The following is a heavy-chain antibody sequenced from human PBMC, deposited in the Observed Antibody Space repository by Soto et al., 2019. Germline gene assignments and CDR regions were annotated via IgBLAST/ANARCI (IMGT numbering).Heavy chain of an antibody. CDR1: GGTFSSYA. CDR2: IIPNSGGT. V-gene: IGHV1-2*02. J-gene: IGHJ4*02. D-gene: IGHD6-19*01. CDR3: ARDRASGYSSGWYGV. Sequence: ASVKVACKASGGTFSSYAISWVRQAPGQGLEWMGGIIPNSGGTNYAQKFQGRVTMTRDTSISTAYMELSRLRSDDTAVYYCARDRASGYSSGWYGVWGQGTLDTVSS.